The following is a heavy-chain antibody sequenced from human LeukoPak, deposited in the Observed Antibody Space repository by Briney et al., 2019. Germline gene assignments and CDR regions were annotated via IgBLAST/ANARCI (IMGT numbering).Heavy chain of an antibody. CDR1: GFTFSNYN. CDR2: ITSSSSYV. V-gene: IGHV3-21*01. D-gene: IGHD2-8*01. Sequence: PGGSLRLSCEASGFTFSNYNMNWVRQAPGQRLEWVSSITSSSSYVFYADSVKGRFTISRDNAKNSLYLQMNSLRAEDTAVYYCAKDRCSNGIGCYFYYMDVWGKGTTVTISS. CDR3: AKDRCSNGIGCYFYYMDV. J-gene: IGHJ6*03.